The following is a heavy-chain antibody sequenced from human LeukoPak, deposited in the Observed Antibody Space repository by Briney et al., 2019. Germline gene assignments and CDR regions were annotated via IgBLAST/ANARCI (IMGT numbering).Heavy chain of an antibody. CDR3: ARGAIPGYSSGWYYFDY. CDR2: INHSGSA. J-gene: IGHJ4*02. D-gene: IGHD6-19*01. Sequence: SETLSLTCTVSGGSISSYYWSWIRQPPGKGLEWIGEINHSGSANYNPSLKSRVTISVDTSKNQFSLKLSSVTAADTAVYYCARGAIPGYSSGWYYFDYWGQGTLVTVSS. V-gene: IGHV4-34*01. CDR1: GGSISSYY.